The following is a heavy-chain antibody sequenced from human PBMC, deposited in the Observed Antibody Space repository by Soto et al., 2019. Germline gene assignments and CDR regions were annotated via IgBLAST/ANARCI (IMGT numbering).Heavy chain of an antibody. V-gene: IGHV3-66*01. Sequence: EVQLVESGGGLVQPGGSLRLSCAASGLTVSTNPMSWVRQAPGKGLEWVSVINTGGGTNYEESVKGRFTITRNNSKNTVNLQMNSLRPEDTAVYYCARDGSGHWGQGTRVTFSS. CDR1: GLTVSTNP. CDR2: INTGGGT. J-gene: IGHJ4*02. CDR3: ARDGSGH. D-gene: IGHD3-10*01.